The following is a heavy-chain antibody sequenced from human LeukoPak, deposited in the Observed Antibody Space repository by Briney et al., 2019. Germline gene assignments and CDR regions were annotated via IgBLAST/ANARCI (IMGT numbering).Heavy chain of an antibody. D-gene: IGHD6-19*01. CDR3: AKERSGWVDY. J-gene: IGHJ4*02. CDR2: IRYDGSKK. CDR1: GFIFSSYG. Sequence: GGSLRLSCAASGFIFSSYGMHWVRQAPGKGLEWVAFIRYDGSKKYYADSVKGRFTISRDNSKNTLYLQMNSLRAEDTAVYYCAKERSGWVDYWGQGTLVTVSS. V-gene: IGHV3-30*02.